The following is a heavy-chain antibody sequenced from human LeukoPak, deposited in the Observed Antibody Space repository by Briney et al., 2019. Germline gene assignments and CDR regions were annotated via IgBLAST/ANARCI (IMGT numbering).Heavy chain of an antibody. Sequence: PSETLSLTCAVYGGSFSGYYWSWVRQPPGKGLEWIGEINHSGRTNYNPSLKCRVTISVATSKTQFSLKLSSVTAADTAVYYCARRGVRGVAYYYYYYMDVWGKGTTVTISS. CDR1: GGSFSGYY. V-gene: IGHV4-34*01. J-gene: IGHJ6*03. D-gene: IGHD3-10*01. CDR2: INHSGRT. CDR3: ARRGVRGVAYYYYYYMDV.